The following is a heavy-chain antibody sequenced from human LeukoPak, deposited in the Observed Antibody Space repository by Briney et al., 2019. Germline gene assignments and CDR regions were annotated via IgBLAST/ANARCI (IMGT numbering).Heavy chain of an antibody. V-gene: IGHV3-9*01. CDR2: ISWNSGSI. Sequence: PGRSLRLSCAASGFTFSDYAMHWVRQAPGKGLEWVSGISWNSGSIGYADSVKGRFTISRDNAKNSLYLQMNSLRAEDTALYYCAKIGALAAITHDAFDIWGQGTMVTVSS. J-gene: IGHJ3*02. CDR3: AKIGALAAITHDAFDI. CDR1: GFTFSDYA. D-gene: IGHD2-15*01.